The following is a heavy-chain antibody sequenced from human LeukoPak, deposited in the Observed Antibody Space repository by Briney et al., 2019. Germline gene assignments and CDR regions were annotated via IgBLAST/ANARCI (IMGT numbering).Heavy chain of an antibody. Sequence: PGGSLRLSCAASGFTFSSYAMSWVRQAPGKGLEWVSAISGSGGSTYYADSVKGRFTISRDNSKNTLYLQMNSLRAEDTAVYYCAKNPPHAPGYSGGGYNWGQEPLVTVSP. CDR1: GFTFSSYA. CDR3: AKNPPHAPGYSGGGYN. CDR2: ISGSGGST. D-gene: IGHD6-19*01. V-gene: IGHV3-23*01. J-gene: IGHJ4*02.